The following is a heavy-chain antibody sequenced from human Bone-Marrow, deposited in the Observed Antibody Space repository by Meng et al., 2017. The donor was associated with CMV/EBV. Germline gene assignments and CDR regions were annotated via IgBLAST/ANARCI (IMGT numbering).Heavy chain of an antibody. D-gene: IGHD2-2*01. Sequence: SETLSLTCAVYGGSFSGYYWSWIRQPPGKGLEWIGEINHSGSTNYNPSLKSRVTISVDTSKNQFSLKLSSVTAADTAVYYCARDYCSSTSCYYYFDYWGQGTRVTVSS. CDR3: ARDYCSSTSCYYYFDY. J-gene: IGHJ4*02. V-gene: IGHV4-34*01. CDR2: INHSGST. CDR1: GGSFSGYY.